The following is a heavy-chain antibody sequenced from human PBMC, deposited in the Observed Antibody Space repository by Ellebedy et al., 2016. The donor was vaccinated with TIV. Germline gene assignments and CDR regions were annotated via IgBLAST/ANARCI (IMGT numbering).Heavy chain of an antibody. CDR3: ASPGDYYDSSGYYTGAFDI. CDR2: IYYSGST. CDR1: GGSISRSSYH. D-gene: IGHD3-22*01. V-gene: IGHV4-39*01. J-gene: IGHJ3*02. Sequence: SETLSLTCTVSGGSISRSSYHWGWIRQPPGKGLEWIGRIYYSGSTYYNPSLKSRVTISVDTSKNQFSLKLSSVTAADTAVYYCASPGDYYDSSGYYTGAFDIWGQGTMVTVSS.